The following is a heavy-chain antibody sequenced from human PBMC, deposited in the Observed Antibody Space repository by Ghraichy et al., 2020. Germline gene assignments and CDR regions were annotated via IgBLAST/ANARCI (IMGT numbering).Heavy chain of an antibody. CDR1: GFTFSNAW. CDR2: IKSKTDGGTT. J-gene: IGHJ6*02. CDR3: TTYPRYDIWTGYYNYGMDV. D-gene: IGHD3-9*01. V-gene: IGHV3-15*07. Sequence: GGSLRLSCAASGFTFSNAWMNWVRQAPGKGLEWVGRIKSKTDGGTTDYAAPVKGRFTISRDDSKNTLYLQMNSLKTEDTAVYYCTTYPRYDIWTGYYNYGMDVWGQGTTVTVSS.